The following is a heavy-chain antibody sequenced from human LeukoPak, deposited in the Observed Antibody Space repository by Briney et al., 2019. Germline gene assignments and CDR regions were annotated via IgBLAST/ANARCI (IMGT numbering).Heavy chain of an antibody. D-gene: IGHD1-26*01. V-gene: IGHV4-39*01. CDR2: IYYSGSP. J-gene: IGHJ4*02. Sequence: SETLSLTCTVSGDSISSTSYSWGWIRQPPGKGLEWIGTIYYSGSPYYNPSLKSRVTISVDTSKNQFSLKLSSVTAADTAVYYCARHCQPPYDKSGSYYGCFDYWGQGTLVTVSS. CDR3: ARHCQPPYDKSGSYYGCFDY. CDR1: GDSISSTSYS.